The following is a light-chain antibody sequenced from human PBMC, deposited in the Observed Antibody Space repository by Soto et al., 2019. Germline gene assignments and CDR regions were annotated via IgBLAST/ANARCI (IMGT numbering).Light chain of an antibody. V-gene: IGLV2-8*01. J-gene: IGLJ1*01. CDR2: EVS. CDR3: SSYAGSNNV. Sequence: QSELTQPPSASGSPGQSVTISYTGTSSDVGGYNYVSWYQQHPGKAPKLMIYEVSKRPSGVPDRFSGSKSGNAASLTVSGLQAEDEADYYCSSYAGSNNVFGTGTKVTVL. CDR1: SSDVGGYNY.